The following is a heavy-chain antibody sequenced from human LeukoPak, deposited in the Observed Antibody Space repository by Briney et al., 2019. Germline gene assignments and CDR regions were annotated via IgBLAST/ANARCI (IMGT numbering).Heavy chain of an antibody. CDR2: ISGSGGST. J-gene: IGHJ6*02. V-gene: IGHV3-23*01. CDR1: GFTFSDYY. Sequence: LAGGSLRLSCAASGFTFSDYYMSWVRQAPGKGLEWVSAISGSGGSTYYADSVKGRFTISRDNSKNTLYLQMNSLRAEDTAVYYCAKLSDYTYYYSVDVWGQGTTVTVSS. D-gene: IGHD3-10*01. CDR3: AKLSDYTYYYSVDV.